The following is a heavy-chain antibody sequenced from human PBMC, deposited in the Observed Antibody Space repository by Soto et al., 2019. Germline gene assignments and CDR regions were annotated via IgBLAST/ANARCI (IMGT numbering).Heavy chain of an antibody. Sequence: EVQLLESGGGLVQPGGSLRLSCSASGFTFSSHDMIWVRQAPGKGLEWVSGVSGGGITSYAVSEKGRFTISRDKSRNTLYLQMNSLRVEDTAVYYCVKGFWGDYWGQGTLVTVSS. CDR3: VKGFWGDY. CDR2: VSGGGIT. CDR1: GFTFSSHD. D-gene: IGHD3-16*01. V-gene: IGHV3-23*01. J-gene: IGHJ4*02.